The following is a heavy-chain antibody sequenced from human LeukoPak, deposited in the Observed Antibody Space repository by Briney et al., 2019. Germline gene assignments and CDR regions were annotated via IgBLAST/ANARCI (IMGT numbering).Heavy chain of an antibody. D-gene: IGHD2-15*01. V-gene: IGHV4-59*01. Sequence: PSETLSLTCAVYGGSFGGYYCSWMRQPPGEGLEWIGYIYYSGSTNYNPSLKSRVTISVDTSKSQFSLKLESVTAADTAVYYCARWVASSSCFDPWGQGNLVTVSS. CDR2: IYYSGST. J-gene: IGHJ5*02. CDR1: GGSFGGYY. CDR3: ARWVASSSCFDP.